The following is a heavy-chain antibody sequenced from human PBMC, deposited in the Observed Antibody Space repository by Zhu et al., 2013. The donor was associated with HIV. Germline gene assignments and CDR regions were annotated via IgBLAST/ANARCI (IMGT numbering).Heavy chain of an antibody. CDR3: TRLSEPAAIAYYYYMDV. V-gene: IGHV3-73*02. D-gene: IGHD2-2*02. CDR2: IRSKANSYAT. CDR1: GFTFSGSA. J-gene: IGHJ6*03. Sequence: EVQLVESGGGLVQPGGSLKLSCAASGFTFSGSAVHWVRQASGKGLEWVGRIRSKANSYATAYAASVKGRFTISRDDSKNTAYLQMNSLKTEDTAVYYCTRLSEPAAIAYYYYMDVWGKGTTVTVSS.